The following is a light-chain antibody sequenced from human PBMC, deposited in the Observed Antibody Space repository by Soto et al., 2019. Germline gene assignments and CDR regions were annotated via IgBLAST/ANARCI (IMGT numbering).Light chain of an antibody. J-gene: IGLJ2*01. CDR2: EVS. CDR3: SSYASSTTLV. CDR1: SSDVGGYKY. Sequence: QSVLTQPASVSGSPGQSITISCTGTSSDVGGYKYVSWYQQHPGKAPKIMISEVSNRPSGVSNRFSGSKSGNTASLTISGLQAEDEADYYCSSYASSTTLVFGGGTKLTVL. V-gene: IGLV2-14*01.